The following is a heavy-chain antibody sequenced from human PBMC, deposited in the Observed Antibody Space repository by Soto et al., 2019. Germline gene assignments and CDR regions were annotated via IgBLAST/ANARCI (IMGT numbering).Heavy chain of an antibody. V-gene: IGHV4-59*01. CDR3: ARMSPRFQPHYSDY. Sequence: QVQLQESGPGLVEPSETLSLTCAVSGGSINTYYWSWIRQPPGKGLEWIGYIYSTGSTNNSPSLKSRVTLSVDTSKNQFSLKLTSLTTADTAMYYCARMSPRFQPHYSDYWGQGTMVTVSS. CDR2: IYSTGST. D-gene: IGHD3-10*01. J-gene: IGHJ4*03. CDR1: GGSINTYY.